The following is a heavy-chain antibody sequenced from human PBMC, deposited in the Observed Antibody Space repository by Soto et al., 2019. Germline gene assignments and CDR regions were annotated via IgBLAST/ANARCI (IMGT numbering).Heavy chain of an antibody. D-gene: IGHD4-4*01. CDR3: ARDSTVTGWRYYMDV. CDR1: GGSISSYY. Sequence: SETLSLTCTVSGGSISSYYWSWIRQPPGKGLEWIGYIYYSGSTNYNPSLKSRVTISVDTSKNQFSLKLSSVTAADTAVYYCARDSTVTGWRYYMDVWGKGTTVTVSS. J-gene: IGHJ6*03. V-gene: IGHV4-59*01. CDR2: IYYSGST.